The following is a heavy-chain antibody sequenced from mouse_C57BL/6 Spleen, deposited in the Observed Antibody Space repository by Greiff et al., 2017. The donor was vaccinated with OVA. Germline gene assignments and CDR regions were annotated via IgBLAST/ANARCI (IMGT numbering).Heavy chain of an antibody. Sequence: VQLKESGPGMVKPSQSLSLTCTVTGYSITSGYDWHWIRHFPGNKLEWMGYISYSGSTNYNPSLKSRISITHDTSKNHFFLKLNSVTTEDTATYYCAVYYDYGWFAYWGQGTLVTVSA. CDR1: GYSITSGYD. V-gene: IGHV3-1*01. D-gene: IGHD2-4*01. CDR3: AVYYDYGWFAY. CDR2: ISYSGST. J-gene: IGHJ3*01.